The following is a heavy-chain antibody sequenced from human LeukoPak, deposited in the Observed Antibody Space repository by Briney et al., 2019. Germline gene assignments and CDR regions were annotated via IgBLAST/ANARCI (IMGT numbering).Heavy chain of an antibody. CDR3: AKEMAAYGDFLNFDS. CDR2: ISASGGGT. V-gene: IGHV3-23*01. Sequence: PGGSLRLSCAASGFTFSRFAMSWVRQAPGKGLEWVSGISASGGGTYCADSVMGRFTISRDNSKNTLSLQMNSLTAEDTAGYYCAKEMAAYGDFLNFDSWGQGTLVTVSS. D-gene: IGHD4-17*01. CDR1: GFTFSRFA. J-gene: IGHJ4*02.